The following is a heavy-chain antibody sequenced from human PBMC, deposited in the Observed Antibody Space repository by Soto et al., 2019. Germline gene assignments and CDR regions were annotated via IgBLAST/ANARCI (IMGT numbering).Heavy chain of an antibody. CDR3: ARDQLYYNDISGRPLNAFDV. CDR1: GFTFSSYA. Sequence: GGSLRLSCSASGFTFSSYAMHWVRQAPGKGLEYVSSISTNGGSTHYADSVKGRFTISRDNSKNTQYLQMSSLRADDTAVYYFARDQLYYNDISGRPLNAFDVWGQGTMVTVSS. J-gene: IGHJ3*01. CDR2: ISTNGGST. D-gene: IGHD3-22*01. V-gene: IGHV3-64D*06.